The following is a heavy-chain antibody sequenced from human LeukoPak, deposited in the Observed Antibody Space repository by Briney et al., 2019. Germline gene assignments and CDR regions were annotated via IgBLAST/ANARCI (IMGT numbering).Heavy chain of an antibody. Sequence: GGSLRLSCAASGFTFSNAWMSWVRQAPGKGLEWVGRIKSKTDGGTTDYAAPVKGRFTISRDDSKNTLYLPMSSLKTEDTAVYYCTTEYTIYGDYANDYWGQGTLVTVSS. V-gene: IGHV3-15*01. D-gene: IGHD4-17*01. CDR3: TTEYTIYGDYANDY. CDR1: GFTFSNAW. CDR2: IKSKTDGGTT. J-gene: IGHJ4*02.